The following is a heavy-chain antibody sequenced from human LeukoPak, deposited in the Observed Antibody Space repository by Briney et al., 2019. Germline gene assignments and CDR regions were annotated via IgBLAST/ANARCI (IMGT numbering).Heavy chain of an antibody. V-gene: IGHV3-23*01. D-gene: IGHD2-8*02. CDR2: IFPSGGEI. J-gene: IGHJ4*02. Sequence: GGSLRLSCAASGFTFSTFAMVWVRQPPGKGLEWVSGIFPSGGEIHYADSVRGRFTISRDNSKSTLSLQMNSLRAEDTAIYYCATYRQVLLPFESWGQGTLVTVSS. CDR3: ATYRQVLLPFES. CDR1: GFTFSTFA.